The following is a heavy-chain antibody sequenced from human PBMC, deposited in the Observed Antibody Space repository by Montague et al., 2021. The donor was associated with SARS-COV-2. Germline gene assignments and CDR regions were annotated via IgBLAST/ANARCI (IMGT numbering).Heavy chain of an antibody. V-gene: IGHV4-39*07. CDR3: ARAGVTVNTFLGVGYVGGGLGGSDP. CDR1: GGSISSSSYY. CDR2: IYYSGST. Sequence: SETLSLTCTVSGGSISSSSYYWGWIRQPPGKGLEWIGSIYYSGSTYYNPSLKSRVTISVDTSKNQFSLKLSSVTAADTAVYYCARAGVTVNTFLGVGYVGGGLGGSDPWGQGTLVTVSS. J-gene: IGHJ5*02. D-gene: IGHD3-16*01.